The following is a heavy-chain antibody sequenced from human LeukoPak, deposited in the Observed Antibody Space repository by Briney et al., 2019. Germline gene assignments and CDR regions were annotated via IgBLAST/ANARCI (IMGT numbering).Heavy chain of an antibody. V-gene: IGHV3-21*01. Sequence: GGPLRLSCAVSGFTFSSYSMNWVRQAPGKGLEWVSSISSSSSYIYYADSVRGRFTISRDNAKNSLFLQMNSLRADDTAVYHCLMSLTAHYYSGLDVWGQGTTVTVSS. CDR1: GFTFSSYS. CDR3: LMSLTAHYYSGLDV. J-gene: IGHJ6*02. D-gene: IGHD2-21*02. CDR2: ISSSSSYI.